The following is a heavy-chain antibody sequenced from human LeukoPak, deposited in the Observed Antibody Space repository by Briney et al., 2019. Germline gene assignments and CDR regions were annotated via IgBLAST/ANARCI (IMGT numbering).Heavy chain of an antibody. CDR1: GFTFSSYD. CDR2: IGTAGDT. D-gene: IGHD2-15*01. CDR3: ARVGRYCSGGSCYSAPFFDY. J-gene: IGHJ4*02. Sequence: PGGSLRLSCAASGFTFSSYDMHWVRQATGKGLEWVSAIGTAGDTYYPGSVKGRFTISRENAKNSLYLQMNSLRAGDTAVYYCARVGRYCSGGSCYSAPFFDYWGQGTLGTVSS. V-gene: IGHV3-13*01.